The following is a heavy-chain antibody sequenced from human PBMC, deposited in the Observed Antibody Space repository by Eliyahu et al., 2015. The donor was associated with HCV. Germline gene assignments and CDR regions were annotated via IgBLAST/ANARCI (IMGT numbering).Heavy chain of an antibody. J-gene: IGHJ4*02. Sequence: QGQLVQSGAEVKEPGASVKLSCKASGYTFTNYGISWVRQAPGQGLEWMGWGSAYNGXTXDAQKFQGRVXMTTEASTTTAYMELRSLRFDDTAVYYCAXXRDGMVGYYTGSFDYWGQGTLVIVSS. CDR2: GSAYNGXT. CDR1: GYTFTNYG. V-gene: IGHV1-18*04. CDR3: AXXRDGMVGYYTGSFDY. D-gene: IGHD2-2*02.